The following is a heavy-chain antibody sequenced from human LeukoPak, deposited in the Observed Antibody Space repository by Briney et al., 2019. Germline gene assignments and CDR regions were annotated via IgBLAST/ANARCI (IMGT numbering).Heavy chain of an antibody. CDR1: GGTFSSYA. J-gene: IGHJ4*02. D-gene: IGHD3-22*01. V-gene: IGHV1-46*01. CDR2: INPSGGST. Sequence: ASVKVSRKAYGGTFSSYAISWVRQAPGQGLEWMGIINPSGGSTSYAQKFQGGVTMTRDTSTRTVYMELSSLSSEDKAVYYCAVCSGYYSEIDYWGQGTLVTVSS. CDR3: AVCSGYYSEIDY.